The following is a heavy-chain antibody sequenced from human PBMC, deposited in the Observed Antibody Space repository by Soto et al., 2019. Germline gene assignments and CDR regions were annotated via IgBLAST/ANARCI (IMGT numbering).Heavy chain of an antibody. CDR3: ARQSYSSYYFDI. Sequence: PGGSLRLSYAASGFTFSSYSMNWVRQAPGKGLEWVSYISSSSSTIYYADSVKGRFTISRDNAKNSLYLQMNSLRAEDTAVYYCARQSYSSYYFDIWGKGPLVTVSA. CDR1: GFTFSSYS. CDR2: ISSSSSTI. D-gene: IGHD5-18*01. V-gene: IGHV3-48*01. J-gene: IGHJ4*02.